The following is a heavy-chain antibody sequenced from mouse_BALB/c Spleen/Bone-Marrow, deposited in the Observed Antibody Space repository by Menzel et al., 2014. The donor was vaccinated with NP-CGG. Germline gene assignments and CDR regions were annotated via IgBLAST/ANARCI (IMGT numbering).Heavy chain of an antibody. CDR1: GFTFSSFG. J-gene: IGHJ2*01. CDR2: ISSGSSTI. D-gene: IGHD4-1*01. V-gene: IGHV5-17*02. Sequence: EVQGVESGGGLVQPGGSRKLSCAASGFTFSSFGMHWVRRASERGLEWVAYISSGSSTIFYADTVKGRFTISRDNPKNTLFLQMTSLRSEDTAMYYCTRGGNWEDFDYWGQGTTLTVSS. CDR3: TRGGNWEDFDY.